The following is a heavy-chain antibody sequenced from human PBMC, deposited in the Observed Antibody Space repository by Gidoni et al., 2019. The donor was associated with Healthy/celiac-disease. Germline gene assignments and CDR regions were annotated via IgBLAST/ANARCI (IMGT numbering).Heavy chain of an antibody. CDR2: IYYSGST. CDR1: GGSVSSGSYH. V-gene: IGHV4-61*01. J-gene: IGHJ6*02. Sequence: QVQLQVSGPRLVKPSETLSLTCTAPGGSVSSGSYHWSWIRQPPGKGLEWVGYIYYSGSTNYNPSLKSRVTISVDTSKNQFSLKLSSVTAADTAVYYCARDRRIAVASYYGMDVWGQGTTVTVSS. D-gene: IGHD6-19*01. CDR3: ARDRRIAVASYYGMDV.